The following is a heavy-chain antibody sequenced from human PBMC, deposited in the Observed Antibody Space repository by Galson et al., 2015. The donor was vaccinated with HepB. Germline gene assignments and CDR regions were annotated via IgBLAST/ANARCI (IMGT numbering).Heavy chain of an antibody. CDR3: ARGAPIPRLNWYFDL. V-gene: IGHV4-34*01. Sequence: ETLSLTCAVYGGSFSGYYWSWIRQPPGKGLEWIGEINHSGSTNYNPSLKSRVTISVDTSKNQFSLKLSSVTAADTAVYYCARGAPIPRLNWYFDLWGRGTLVTVSS. J-gene: IGHJ2*01. CDR1: GGSFSGYY. D-gene: IGHD2-21*01. CDR2: INHSGST.